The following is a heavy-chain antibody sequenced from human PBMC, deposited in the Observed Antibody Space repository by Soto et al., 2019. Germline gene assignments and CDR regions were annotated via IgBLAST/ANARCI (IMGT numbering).Heavy chain of an antibody. CDR1: GGTFSSYA. Sequence: SVKVSCKASGGTFSSYAISCVRQAPGQGLEWMGGIIPIFSTANYAQKFQGRVTITADESTSTAYMELSSLRSEDTAVYYCARDASRIQLWLRYWGQGTLVTVSS. CDR3: ARDASRIQLWLRY. V-gene: IGHV1-69*13. J-gene: IGHJ4*02. CDR2: IIPIFSTA. D-gene: IGHD5-18*01.